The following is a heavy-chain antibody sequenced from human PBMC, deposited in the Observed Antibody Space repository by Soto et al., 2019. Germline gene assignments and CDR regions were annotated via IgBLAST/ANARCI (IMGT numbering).Heavy chain of an antibody. D-gene: IGHD3-22*01. V-gene: IGHV4-39*01. CDR2: IYYSRST. Sequence: XGTLSLTCTVSGASISSTDCYGGWIRQPPGKGLEWVGSIYYSRSTTYNPSLKNRVTVSVDTSKNQLSLRLSFVSAADTAVYYCARHADSSGRGFDFWGQGTRVTVSS. CDR3: ARHADSSGRGFDF. J-gene: IGHJ4*02. CDR1: GASISSTDCY.